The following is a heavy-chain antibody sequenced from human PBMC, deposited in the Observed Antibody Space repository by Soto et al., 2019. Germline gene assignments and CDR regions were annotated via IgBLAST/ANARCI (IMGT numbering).Heavy chain of an antibody. V-gene: IGHV4-31*03. CDR2: IYRSGSP. D-gene: IGHD3-10*01. CDR1: GGSIRSGTYY. J-gene: IGHJ5*02. CDR3: ARSYGSGNYYGVPSNWFDP. Sequence: QVHLQESGPGLVRPSQTLSLTCTVSGGSIRSGTYYWNWIRDHPGKGLEWIGYIYRSGSPYYNPSLDSRVTISLDSSKNHSSLKPSAVTAADTAVYFCARSYGSGNYYGVPSNWFDPWGQGILVTVSS.